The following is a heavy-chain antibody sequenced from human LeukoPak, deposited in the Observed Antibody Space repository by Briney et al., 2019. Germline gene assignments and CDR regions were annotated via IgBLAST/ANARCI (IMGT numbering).Heavy chain of an antibody. CDR3: ARGKYCTDGVCYTTRYFQN. D-gene: IGHD2-8*01. Sequence: GGSLRLSCAASGFTFSSYGMHWVRQAPGKGLEWVAVIWYDGSNKYYADSVKGRFTISRDNSKNTLYLQMNSLRADDTAVYYCARGKYCTDGVCYTTRYFQNWGQGTLVTVSS. CDR2: IWYDGSNK. CDR1: GFTFSSYG. J-gene: IGHJ1*01. V-gene: IGHV3-33*01.